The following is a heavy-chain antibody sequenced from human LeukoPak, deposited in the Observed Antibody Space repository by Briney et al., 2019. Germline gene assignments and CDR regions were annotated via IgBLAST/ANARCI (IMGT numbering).Heavy chain of an antibody. CDR3: TRVGYIDEGIDY. D-gene: IGHD5-24*01. Sequence: GGSLRLSCAASGFTFSDHYMSWIRQAPGKGLEWLSYISDSGSTMYYADSVKGRFTISRDNAKNSLYLQMNSLRAEDTAIYYCTRVGYIDEGIDYWGQGTLVTVSS. CDR1: GFTFSDHY. V-gene: IGHV3-11*04. J-gene: IGHJ4*02. CDR2: ISDSGSTM.